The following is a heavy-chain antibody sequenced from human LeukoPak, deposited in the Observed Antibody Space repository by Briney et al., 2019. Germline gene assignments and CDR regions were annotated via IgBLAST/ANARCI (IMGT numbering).Heavy chain of an antibody. Sequence: GGSLRLSCAASGFTFSSYWMSWVRQAPGKGLEWVSAISGSGGSTYYADSVKGRFTISRDNSKNTLYLQMNSLRAEDTAVYYCAKVESVSYGHFDYWGQGTLVTVSS. CDR3: AKVESVSYGHFDY. CDR2: ISGSGGST. CDR1: GFTFSSYW. D-gene: IGHD5-18*01. J-gene: IGHJ4*02. V-gene: IGHV3-23*01.